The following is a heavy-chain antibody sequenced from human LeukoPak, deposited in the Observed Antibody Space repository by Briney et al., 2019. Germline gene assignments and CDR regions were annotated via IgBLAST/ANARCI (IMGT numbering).Heavy chain of an antibody. Sequence: GGSLRLSCSVSGFTFSTYVMHWVRQAPGKGLEYVSTISSNGDNTYYADSVKGRFTISRDNSKNTLYLQMSSLRPDDTAVYFCVRGTGYWGQGTLVTVSS. CDR1: GFTFSTYV. CDR3: VRGTGY. V-gene: IGHV3-64D*06. J-gene: IGHJ4*02. CDR2: ISSNGDNT.